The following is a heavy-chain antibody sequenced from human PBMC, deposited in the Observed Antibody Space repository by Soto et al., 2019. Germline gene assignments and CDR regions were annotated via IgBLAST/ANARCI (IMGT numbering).Heavy chain of an antibody. V-gene: IGHV1-46*01. Sequence: QVQLVQSGAEVKKPGASEKVSCKASGYTFTRHYIHWVRQAPGQGLEWMGIINSSGGHTYYAQKFQGRVTMISDTSTSTVYMELSSLRSEDTAVYYCARDLLAAGSDALDIWGPGTMVTVSS. CDR3: ARDLLAAGSDALDI. J-gene: IGHJ3*02. CDR2: INSSGGHT. D-gene: IGHD6-13*01. CDR1: GYTFTRHY.